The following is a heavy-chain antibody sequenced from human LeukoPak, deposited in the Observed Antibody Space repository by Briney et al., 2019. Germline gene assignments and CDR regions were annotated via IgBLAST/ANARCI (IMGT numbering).Heavy chain of an antibody. J-gene: IGHJ5*02. CDR2: TNHSGST. CDR3: ARHWVTMVRGVTVAWFDP. Sequence: SETQSLTCAVYGGSFSGYYWSWIRQPPGKGLEWIGETNHSGSTNYNPSLKSRVTISVDTSKNQFSLKLSSVTAADTAVYYCARHWVTMVRGVTVAWFDPWGQGTLVTVSS. D-gene: IGHD3-10*01. V-gene: IGHV4-34*01. CDR1: GGSFSGYY.